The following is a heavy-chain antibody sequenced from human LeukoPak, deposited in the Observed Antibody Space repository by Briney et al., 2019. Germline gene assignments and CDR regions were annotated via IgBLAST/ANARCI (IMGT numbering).Heavy chain of an antibody. Sequence: GGSLRLSCAASGFNYSSYTMNWVRQAPGMGLEWRSYISASRGITYYADSVKGRFTISRDNAKNSLYLQMNSLRAEDTAVYYCVRGSLASGVVVYYYYYLDVWGKGTTVTVSS. CDR1: GFNYSSYT. CDR3: VRGSLASGVVVYYYYYLDV. D-gene: IGHD3-3*01. V-gene: IGHV3-48*01. CDR2: ISASRGIT. J-gene: IGHJ6*03.